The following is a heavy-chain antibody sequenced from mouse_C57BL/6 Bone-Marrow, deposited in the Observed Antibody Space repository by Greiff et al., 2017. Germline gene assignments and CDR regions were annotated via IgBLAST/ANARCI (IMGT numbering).Heavy chain of an antibody. Sequence: QVQLQQSGPGLVQPSQSLSITCTVSGFSLTSYGVHWVRQSPGKGLEWLGVIWSGGSTDYNAAFISSMSISKDNSKSQVFFKMNTLQADDTAIYYCARTEDSNYYFDYWGQGTTLTVSS. CDR2: IWSGGST. CDR3: ARTEDSNYYFDY. CDR1: GFSLTSYG. D-gene: IGHD2-5*01. V-gene: IGHV2-2*01. J-gene: IGHJ2*01.